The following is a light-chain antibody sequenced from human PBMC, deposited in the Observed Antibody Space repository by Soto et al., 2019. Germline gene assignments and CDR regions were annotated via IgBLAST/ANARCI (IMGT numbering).Light chain of an antibody. CDR1: QGISNY. CDR3: QKYNIAPWT. V-gene: IGKV1-27*01. Sequence: DIPMTQSPSSLSASVGDRVTITCRASQGISNYLAWYQQKPGKVPRLLIFGASTLQSGVTSRFSGSGSGTDFTLTISSLQPEDVATYYCQKYNIAPWTFGQGTKVEIK. J-gene: IGKJ1*01. CDR2: GAS.